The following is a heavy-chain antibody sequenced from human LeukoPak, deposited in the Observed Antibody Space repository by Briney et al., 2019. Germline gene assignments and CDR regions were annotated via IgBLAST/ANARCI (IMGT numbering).Heavy chain of an antibody. CDR1: GYTFTGYY. D-gene: IGHD2-2*01. CDR2: INPNRGGT. CDR3: ARSEKYQLLIDY. J-gene: IGHJ4*02. V-gene: IGHV1-2*02. Sequence: ASVNVSCMASGYTFTGYYMHWVRQAPGQGREWMGWINPNRGGTNYAQKFQGRVTMTRDTSISTAYMELSRLRSDDTAVYYCARSEKYQLLIDYWGQGTLVTVSS.